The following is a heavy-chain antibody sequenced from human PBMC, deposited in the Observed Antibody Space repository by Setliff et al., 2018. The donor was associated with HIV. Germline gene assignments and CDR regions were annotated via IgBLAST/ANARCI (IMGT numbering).Heavy chain of an antibody. Sequence: SETLSLTCAVYGGSLSGYHWSWIRQSPGKGLEWIGEINHSGSTNYNPSLKSRVIISIDTSKKQFSLKLGSVTAADTAVYYCARFEVTTVTTRDYWGQGTLVTVSS. CDR2: INHSGST. J-gene: IGHJ4*02. CDR1: GGSLSGYH. CDR3: ARFEVTTVTTRDY. D-gene: IGHD4-17*01. V-gene: IGHV4-34*01.